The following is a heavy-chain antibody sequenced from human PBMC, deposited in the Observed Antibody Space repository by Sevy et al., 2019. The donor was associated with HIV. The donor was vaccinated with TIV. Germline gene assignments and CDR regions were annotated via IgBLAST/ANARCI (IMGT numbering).Heavy chain of an antibody. J-gene: IGHJ4*02. CDR3: ARTLDSGYEVDS. CDR2: IYYTGST. Sequence: SETLSLTCSVSGAAINSNGYYWTWIRLHPCKGLEWVGYIYYTGSTYYTPSLMSRVTMSLDTSKRQFSLKLRYVTGADTAVYYCARTLDSGYEVDSWGPGTLVTVSS. V-gene: IGHV4-31*03. CDR1: GAAINSNGYY. D-gene: IGHD5-12*01.